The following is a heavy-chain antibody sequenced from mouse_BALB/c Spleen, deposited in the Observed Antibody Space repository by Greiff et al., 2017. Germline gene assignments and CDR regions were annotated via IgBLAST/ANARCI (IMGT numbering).Heavy chain of an antibody. CDR3: ARSGVYYYDY. V-gene: IGHV1-80*01. D-gene: IGHD1-1*01. Sequence: QVQLKQSGAELVRPGSSVKISCKASGYAFSSYWMNWVKQRPGQGLEWIGQIYPGDGDTNYNGKFKGKATLTADKSSSTAYMQLSSLTSEDSAVYFCARSGVYYYDYWGQGTTLTVSS. CDR2: IYPGDGDT. CDR1: GYAFSSYW. J-gene: IGHJ2*01.